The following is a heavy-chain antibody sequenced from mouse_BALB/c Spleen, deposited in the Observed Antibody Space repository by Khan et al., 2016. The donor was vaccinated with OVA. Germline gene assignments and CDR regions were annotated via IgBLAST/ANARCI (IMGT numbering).Heavy chain of an antibody. CDR1: GYTLTSYW. Sequence: QVQLQQPGAELVNPGASVNLSCKASGYTLTSYWMHWVKQRPGQGLEWIGVINPSNGHTNYNEKFKNKAKLTVDKSSSTSYMQLSSPTSEDTADNYRERQKINIDYWGQGTTLTVSS. CDR2: INPSNGHT. J-gene: IGHJ2*01. V-gene: IGHV1S81*02. CDR3: ERQKINIDY.